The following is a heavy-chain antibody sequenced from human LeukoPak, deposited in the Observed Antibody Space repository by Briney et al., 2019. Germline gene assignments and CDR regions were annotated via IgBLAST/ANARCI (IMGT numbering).Heavy chain of an antibody. D-gene: IGHD3-22*01. CDR1: GYTFTDYY. J-gene: IGHJ4*02. Sequence: GASVKVSCKASGYTFTDYYMHWVRQAPGQGLEWMGWITPNSGATKYAQKFRGRVSMTRDTSINTAYMELSRLISDDTAIYYCARVSRFYYDSSGDFDYWGQGTLVTVSS. V-gene: IGHV1-2*02. CDR2: ITPNSGAT. CDR3: ARVSRFYYDSSGDFDY.